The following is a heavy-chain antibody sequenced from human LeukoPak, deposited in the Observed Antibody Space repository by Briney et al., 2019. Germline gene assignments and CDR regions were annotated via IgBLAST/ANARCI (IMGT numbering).Heavy chain of an antibody. CDR3: ATLAVAGAENAFDI. D-gene: IGHD6-19*01. J-gene: IGHJ3*02. Sequence: PGGSLRLSCAASGFTVSSNYMSWVRQAPGKGLEWVSVIYSGGSTYYADSVKGRFTISRDNSKNTLHLQMNSLRAEDTAVYYCATLAVAGAENAFDIWGQGTVVTVSS. CDR2: IYSGGST. CDR1: GFTVSSNY. V-gene: IGHV3-66*01.